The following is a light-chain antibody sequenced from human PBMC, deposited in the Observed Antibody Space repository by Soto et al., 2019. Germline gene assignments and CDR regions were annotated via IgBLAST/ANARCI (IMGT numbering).Light chain of an antibody. CDR1: RSVTSGF. CDR3: QQYGSSPT. V-gene: IGKV3-20*01. Sequence: IVLTQSPGTLSLSPGERATLSCRASRSVTSGFLAWYQQKPGRAPRLLIYHTSTRATGVPDRFSGSGSGTDFTLTISRLEPEDFAVYYCQQYGSSPTFGQGTKVEVK. J-gene: IGKJ1*01. CDR2: HTS.